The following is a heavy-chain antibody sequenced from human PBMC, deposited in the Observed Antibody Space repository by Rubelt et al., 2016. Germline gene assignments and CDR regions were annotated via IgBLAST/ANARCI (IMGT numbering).Heavy chain of an antibody. CDR2: IKSKTDGGTT. Sequence: SLRLSCAASGFTFSNAWMSWVRQAPGKGLEWVGRIKSKTDGGTTDYAEPVKGRFTITRDDSKNTLYLQMNSLKTEDTAVNYCTTDRYYYDSSGFPWFDPWGQGTLVTVSS. CDR3: TTDRYYYDSSGFPWFDP. V-gene: IGHV3-15*01. J-gene: IGHJ5*02. D-gene: IGHD3-22*01. CDR1: GFTFSNAW.